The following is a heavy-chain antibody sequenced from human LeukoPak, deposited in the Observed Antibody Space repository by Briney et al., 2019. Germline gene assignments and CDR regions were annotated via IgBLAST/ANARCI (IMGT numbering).Heavy chain of an antibody. Sequence: PSENLSLTCTVSGGSINNYYWSWIRQPAGKGLEWIGRIYTRGSTNYNPSPKSRVTMSVDTSKNQFSLKLSSVTAADTAVYYCARGVDTAGYNYYYYYYMDVWGKGTTVTVSS. CDR3: ARGVDTAGYNYYYYYYMDV. D-gene: IGHD5-18*01. J-gene: IGHJ6*03. CDR2: IYTRGST. CDR1: GGSINNYY. V-gene: IGHV4-4*07.